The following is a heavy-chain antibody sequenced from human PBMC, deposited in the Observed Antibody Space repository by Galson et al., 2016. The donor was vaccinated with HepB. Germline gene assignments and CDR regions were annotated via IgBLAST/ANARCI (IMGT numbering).Heavy chain of an antibody. CDR1: GDSVSRNSAT. CDR3: ARGGRGYSALLFDY. D-gene: IGHD5-24*01. Sequence: CAISGDSVSRNSATWNWIRQSPSRGLEYLGRTYYRTKWYDDYGVSVKSRININPDTSKNQFSLQLNSVTPEDTAVYYCARGGRGYSALLFDYWGQGTLVTVSS. V-gene: IGHV6-1*01. CDR2: TYYRTKWYD. J-gene: IGHJ4*02.